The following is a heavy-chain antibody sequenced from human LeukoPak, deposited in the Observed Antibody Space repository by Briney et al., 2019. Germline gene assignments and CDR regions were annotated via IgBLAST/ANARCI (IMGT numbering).Heavy chain of an antibody. J-gene: IGHJ5*02. Sequence: SETLSLTCTVSGGSITRDYWSWIWEPPGEGREWSRYIYYSGSTNYNPSLKSRVTISVDTSKNQFSLKLSSVTAADTAVYYWARAQYCNGGSCYSGRGWFDPWGQGTLVTVSS. CDR3: ARAQYCNGGSCYSGRGWFDP. CDR1: GGSITRDY. V-gene: IGHV4-59*01. CDR2: IYYSGST. D-gene: IGHD2-15*01.